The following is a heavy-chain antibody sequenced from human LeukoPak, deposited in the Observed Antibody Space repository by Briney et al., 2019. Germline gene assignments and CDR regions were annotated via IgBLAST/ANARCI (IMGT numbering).Heavy chain of an antibody. V-gene: IGHV5-51*01. D-gene: IGHD6-13*01. CDR1: GYSFTSYW. CDR2: IYPGDSDT. CDR3: ARTGYTSRWAIDY. J-gene: IGHJ4*02. Sequence: GESLKISCKGSGYSFTSYWIGWVRQMPGKGLEWMGIIYPGDSDTRYRPSFQGQVTISADKSISTAFLQWSSLEASDTAMYYCARTGYTSRWAIDYWGQGTLVTVSS.